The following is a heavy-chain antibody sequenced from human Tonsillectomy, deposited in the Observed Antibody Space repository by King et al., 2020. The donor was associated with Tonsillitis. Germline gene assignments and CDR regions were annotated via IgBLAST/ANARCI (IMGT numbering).Heavy chain of an antibody. Sequence: VQLVESGGGLVQPGGSLRLSCAASEFTFNNYAMSWVRQAPGKGLEWVSSITASGSTTYYADSVKGRFTISRDNSRTTQCLQMNSLRAEDTAIYYCVFCNSTSCFNWFDPWGQGTLVTVSS. CDR2: ITASGSTT. J-gene: IGHJ5*02. CDR3: VFCNSTSCFNWFDP. D-gene: IGHD2-2*01. CDR1: EFTFNNYA. V-gene: IGHV3-23*04.